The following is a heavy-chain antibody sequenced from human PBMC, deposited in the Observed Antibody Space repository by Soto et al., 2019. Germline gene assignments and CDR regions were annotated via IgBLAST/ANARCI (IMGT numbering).Heavy chain of an antibody. CDR3: ARARHDTAMAVDY. J-gene: IGHJ4*01. CDR1: GGSISRYY. Sequence: QVQLQESGPGLVKPSETLSLTCTVSGGSISRYYWCWIRLPPRQGLEPIGYVYNCGSTNYNPSLKSRVTISVDTYEHQFSLQESSVSDADTPVYYCARARHDTAMAVDYWGQGTLVTVSS. CDR2: VYNCGST. D-gene: IGHD5-18*01. V-gene: IGHV4-59*01.